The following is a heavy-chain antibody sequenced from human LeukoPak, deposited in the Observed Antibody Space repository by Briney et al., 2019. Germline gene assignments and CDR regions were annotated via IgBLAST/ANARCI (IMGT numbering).Heavy chain of an antibody. D-gene: IGHD3-10*01. CDR2: IYYSGST. CDR3: ARGKAQRVWFGEPFDY. J-gene: IGHJ4*02. V-gene: IGHV4-31*03. Sequence: SQTLSLTCTVSGGSISSGGYYWSWIRQHPGKGLEWIGYIYYSGSTYYNPSLKSRVTISVDTSKNQFSLKLSSVTAADTAVYYCARGKAQRVWFGEPFDYWGQGTLVTVSS. CDR1: GGSISSGGYY.